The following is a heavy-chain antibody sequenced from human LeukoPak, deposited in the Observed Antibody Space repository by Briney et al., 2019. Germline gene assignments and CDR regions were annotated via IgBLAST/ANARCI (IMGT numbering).Heavy chain of an antibody. V-gene: IGHV4-39*07. CDR3: ARFSFVDGFDV. CDR2: IYFSGST. J-gene: IGHJ3*01. CDR1: GGSTSSSSYY. D-gene: IGHD2/OR15-2a*01. Sequence: SETLSLTCTVSGGSTSSSSYYWGWIHQPPGRGLEWIGTIYFSGSTSYTPSLKSRVTMSVDASKNQFSLKLRSVTAADTAVYYCARFSFVDGFDVWGQGTMVTVSS.